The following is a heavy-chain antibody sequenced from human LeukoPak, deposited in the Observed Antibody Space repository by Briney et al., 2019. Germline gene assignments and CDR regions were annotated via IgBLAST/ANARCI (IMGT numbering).Heavy chain of an antibody. CDR2: IYFSGNT. D-gene: IGHD3-9*01. Sequence: SETLSLTCAVYGGSFSGYYWSWIRQPPGKGLEWIGSIYFSGNTYYNPSLKTRVTISIDTSKNQFSLKLTSVTAADTAIFYCASGYFVHTFDFWGQGTLGTVSS. V-gene: IGHV4-34*01. CDR3: ASGYFVHTFDF. CDR1: GGSFSGYY. J-gene: IGHJ4*02.